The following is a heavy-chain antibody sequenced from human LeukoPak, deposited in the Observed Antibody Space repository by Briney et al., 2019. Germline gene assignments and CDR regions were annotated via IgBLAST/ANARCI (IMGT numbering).Heavy chain of an antibody. CDR1: GGTFSSYA. CDR3: ARSGPPTYYYDSSGYLYNWFDP. Sequence: SVKVSCKASGGTFSSYAISWVRQAPGQGLEWMGGIIPIFGTANYAQKFQGRVTITADESTSTAYMELSSLRSEDTAVYYCARSGPPTYYYDSSGYLYNWFDPWGQGTLVTVFS. J-gene: IGHJ5*02. D-gene: IGHD3-22*01. V-gene: IGHV1-69*13. CDR2: IIPIFGTA.